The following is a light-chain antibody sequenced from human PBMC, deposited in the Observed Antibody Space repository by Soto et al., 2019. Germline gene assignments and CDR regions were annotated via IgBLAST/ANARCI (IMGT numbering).Light chain of an antibody. J-gene: IGLJ1*01. CDR1: GSDIGAYNY. CDR3: SSFTTSYFYV. CDR2: GVT. V-gene: IGLV2-14*01. Sequence: QSALTQPASVSGSPGQSITISCTGTGSDIGAYNYVSWYQQHPGKAPKLIIYGVTHRPSGVSSRFSASKSAYTASLTISGLQAEDDADYYCSSFTTSYFYVFGPGTKVTVL.